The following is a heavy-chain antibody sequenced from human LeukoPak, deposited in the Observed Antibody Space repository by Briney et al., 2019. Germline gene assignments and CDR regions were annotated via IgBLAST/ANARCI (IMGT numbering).Heavy chain of an antibody. CDR2: IYYSGNT. D-gene: IGHD2-21*02. CDR1: GVSITTNY. J-gene: IGHJ4*02. V-gene: IGHV4-59*08. Sequence: SETLSLTCTVSGVSITTNYWSWVRHPPGKGLEWIGYIYYSGNTNYNPSLKSRVTMSLDTSKNQVSLKLTSVTAADTAVYYCATGGDRRKVGYWGQGTLVTVSS. CDR3: ATGGDRRKVGY.